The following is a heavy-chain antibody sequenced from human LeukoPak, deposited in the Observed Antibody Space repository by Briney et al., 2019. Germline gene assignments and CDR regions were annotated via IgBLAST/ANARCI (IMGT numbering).Heavy chain of an antibody. CDR2: ISTNTGNP. Sequence: ASVKVSCKVSGYTLTELSMHWVRQAPGKGLEWMGWISTNTGNPTYAQGFTGRFVFSLGTSVSTAYLQLSSLKAEDTAVYYCARDLLYDSSGYVGDYWGQGTLVTVSS. D-gene: IGHD3-22*01. V-gene: IGHV7-4-1*02. CDR1: GYTLTELS. CDR3: ARDLLYDSSGYVGDY. J-gene: IGHJ4*02.